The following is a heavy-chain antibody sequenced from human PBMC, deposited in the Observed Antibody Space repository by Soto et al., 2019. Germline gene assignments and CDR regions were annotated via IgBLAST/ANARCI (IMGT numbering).Heavy chain of an antibody. CDR2: ISYDGSNK. Sequence: VQLVESGGGVVQPGRSLRLSCAASGFTFSSYAMHWVRQAPGKGLEWVAVISYDGSNKYYADSVKGRFTISRDNSKNTLYLQMNSLRAEDTAVYYCASRGGLYYYYGMDVWGQGTTVTVSS. V-gene: IGHV3-30-3*01. J-gene: IGHJ6*02. CDR3: ASRGGLYYYYGMDV. CDR1: GFTFSSYA. D-gene: IGHD5-12*01.